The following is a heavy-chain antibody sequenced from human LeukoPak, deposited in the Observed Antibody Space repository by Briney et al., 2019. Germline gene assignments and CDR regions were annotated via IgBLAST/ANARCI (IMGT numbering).Heavy chain of an antibody. CDR2: XXLIFGTA. J-gene: IGHJ6*04. D-gene: IGHD2-2*01. V-gene: IGHV1-69*01. CDR3: ARGYCSSNSCSADYGMDV. CDR1: GGTLSSYA. Sequence: AAKDSCKASGGTLSSYAISWVRPAPGRGLXXXXXXXLIFGTANYAQKFQGRVTITADESTSTAYMELSSLRSEDTAVYYCARGYCSSNSCSADYGMDVWGKGTTVTVSS.